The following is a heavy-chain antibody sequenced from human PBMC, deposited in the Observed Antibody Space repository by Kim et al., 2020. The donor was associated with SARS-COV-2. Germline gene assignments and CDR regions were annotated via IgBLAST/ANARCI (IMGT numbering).Heavy chain of an antibody. CDR2: CRDKGNSYTT. CDR1: GLSFSDHY. CDR3: ARGGIRDGSWRSFDF. V-gene: IGHV3-72*01. Sequence: GGSLRLSCVASGLSFSDHYMDWVRQAPGKGLEWVGCCRDKGNSYTTAYAASVKGRFTLSRDDSKNSLFLQMNSLKTEDTAVYYCARGGIRDGSWRSFDFWGQGALVTVSS. J-gene: IGHJ4*02. D-gene: IGHD3-10*01.